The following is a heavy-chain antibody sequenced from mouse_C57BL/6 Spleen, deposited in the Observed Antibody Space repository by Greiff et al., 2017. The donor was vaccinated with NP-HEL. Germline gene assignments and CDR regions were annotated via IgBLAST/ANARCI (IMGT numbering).Heavy chain of an antibody. J-gene: IGHJ4*01. D-gene: IGHD2-4*01. CDR3: ARNYDYLYAMDY. CDR2: ISSGSSTI. Sequence: EVKLVESGGGLVKPGGSLKLSCAASGFTFSDYGMHWVRQAPEKGLEWVAYISSGSSTIYYADTVKGRFTISRDNAKNTLFLQMTSLRSEDTAMYYCARNYDYLYAMDYWGQGTSVTVSS. V-gene: IGHV5-17*01. CDR1: GFTFSDYG.